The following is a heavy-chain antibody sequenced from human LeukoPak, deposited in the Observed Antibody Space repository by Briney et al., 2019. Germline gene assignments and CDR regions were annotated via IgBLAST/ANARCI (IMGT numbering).Heavy chain of an antibody. CDR2: IYYSGST. D-gene: IGHD4-23*01. CDR1: GGSISSYY. J-gene: IGHJ3*02. V-gene: IGHV4-59*08. CDR3: ARRAATVVTHDAFDI. Sequence: PSETLSLTCTDSGGSISSYYWSWIRQPPGKGLEWIGNIYYSGSTNYNPSLKSRVTISIDTSKNHFSLKLSSVTAADTAVYYCARRAATVVTHDAFDIWGQGTMVTVSS.